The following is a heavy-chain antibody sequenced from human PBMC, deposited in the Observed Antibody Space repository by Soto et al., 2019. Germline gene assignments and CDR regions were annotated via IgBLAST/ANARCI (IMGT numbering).Heavy chain of an antibody. V-gene: IGHV4-34*01. CDR3: ARGRNRLGYCSSTSCYRDNWFDP. CDR1: GGSFSGYY. J-gene: IGHJ5*02. D-gene: IGHD2-2*02. Sequence: PSETLSLTCAVYGGSFSGYYWSWIRQPPGKGLEWIGEINHSGSTNYNPSLKSRVTISVDTSKNQFSLKLSSVTAADTAVYYCARGRNRLGYCSSTSCYRDNWFDPWGQGTLVTV. CDR2: INHSGST.